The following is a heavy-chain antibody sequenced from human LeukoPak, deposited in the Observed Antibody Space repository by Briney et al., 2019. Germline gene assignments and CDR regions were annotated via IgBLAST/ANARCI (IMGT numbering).Heavy chain of an antibody. CDR2: INPNSGGT. CDR3: ARGRCSSTSCYVGYYYYYMDV. J-gene: IGHJ6*03. V-gene: IGHV1-2*02. Sequence: ASVKVSCKASGYTFTGYYMHWVRQAPGQGLEWMGWINPNSGGTNYAQKFQGRVTMTRDTSISTAYMELSRLRSDDTAVYYCARGRCSSTSCYVGYYYYYMDVWGKGTTVTVSS. CDR1: GYTFTGYY. D-gene: IGHD2-2*01.